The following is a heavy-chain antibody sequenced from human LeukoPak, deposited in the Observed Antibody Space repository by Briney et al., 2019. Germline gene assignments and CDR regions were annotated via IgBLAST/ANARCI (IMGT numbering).Heavy chain of an antibody. D-gene: IGHD2-21*02. J-gene: IGHJ4*02. CDR3: ARDGRCGGDCYAS. Sequence: PGGSLRLSCAASGFSFSSYTMNWVRQAPGKGLEWVSIISSSSSYIYYADSVKGRFTISRDNAKNALYLQLNSLRVEDTAVYYCARDGRCGGDCYASWGQGTLVTVSS. CDR1: GFSFSSYT. V-gene: IGHV3-21*01. CDR2: ISSSSSYI.